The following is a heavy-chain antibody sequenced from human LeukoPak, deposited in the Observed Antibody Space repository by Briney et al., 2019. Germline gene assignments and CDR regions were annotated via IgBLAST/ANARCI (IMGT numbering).Heavy chain of an antibody. CDR3: AKYSVMERAAGHSDF. J-gene: IGHJ4*02. CDR1: GFTFNKAW. CDR2: ITGSGGST. V-gene: IGHV3-23*01. Sequence: GGSLRLSCAVSGFTFNKAWMSWVRQTPGKGLQWISSITGSGGSTYYADSVKGRFTISRDNSKNTLYLQMNSLRAEDTAMYYCAKYSVMERAAGHSDFWGQGALVTVS. D-gene: IGHD6-25*01.